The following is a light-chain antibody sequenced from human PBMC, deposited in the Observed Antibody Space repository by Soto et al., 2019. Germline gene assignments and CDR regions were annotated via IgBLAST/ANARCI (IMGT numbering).Light chain of an antibody. CDR1: QSVSSSY. CDR2: GAS. J-gene: IGKJ5*01. Sequence: EIVLTQSPGTLSLSPGERATLSCRASQSVSSSYLAWYQQKPGQAPRLLIYGASSRATGIPDRFSGSGSGTDFTLTISRLDPEDSAVYYCQQYGSFPITFGQGTRLEIK. V-gene: IGKV3-20*01. CDR3: QQYGSFPIT.